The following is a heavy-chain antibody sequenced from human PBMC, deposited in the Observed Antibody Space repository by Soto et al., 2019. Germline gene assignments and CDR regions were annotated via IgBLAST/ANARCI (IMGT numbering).Heavy chain of an antibody. D-gene: IGHD3-22*01. J-gene: IGHJ4*02. CDR1: GFTFSSYW. CDR2: INSDGSST. CDR3: ATPYYYDSSGYYYDTPFDY. V-gene: IGHV3-74*01. Sequence: GGSLRLSCAASGFTFSSYWVHWVRQAPGKGLVWVSRINSDGSSTSYADSVKGRFTISRDNAKNTLYLQMNSLRAEDTAVYYCATPYYYDSSGYYYDTPFDYWGQGTLVTVSS.